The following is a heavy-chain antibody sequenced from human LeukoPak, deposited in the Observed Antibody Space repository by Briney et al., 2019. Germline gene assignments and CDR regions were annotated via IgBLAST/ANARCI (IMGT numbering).Heavy chain of an antibody. Sequence: GGSLRPSCAASGFTFSSYWMNWVRQTPGKGLEWVANIKQDGSEKYYVDSVKGRFTISRGNAKNSLYLQMNSLRAEDTAVYYCTRDRRYSSALNDYWGQGTLVTVSS. CDR1: GFTFSSYW. CDR2: IKQDGSEK. CDR3: TRDRRYSSALNDY. J-gene: IGHJ4*02. D-gene: IGHD6-19*01. V-gene: IGHV3-7*03.